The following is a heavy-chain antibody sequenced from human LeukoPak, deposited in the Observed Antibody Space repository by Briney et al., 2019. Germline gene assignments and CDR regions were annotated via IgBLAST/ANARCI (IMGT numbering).Heavy chain of an antibody. V-gene: IGHV1-2*06. D-gene: IGHD3-22*01. CDR1: GYTLTAYY. J-gene: IGHJ3*02. CDR3: ARPHYESSGLYVDAFDI. Sequence: ASVKVSCKASGYTLTAYYLHWVRQAPGQGREWMGRINPTSGGTTYAQKFQGRVTMTRGTSIGTAYMELSSLRSDDTAVYYCARPHYESSGLYVDAFDIWGQGTMVTVSS. CDR2: INPTSGGT.